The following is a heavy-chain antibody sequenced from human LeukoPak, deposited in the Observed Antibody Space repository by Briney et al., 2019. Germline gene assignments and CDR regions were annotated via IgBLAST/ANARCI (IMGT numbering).Heavy chain of an antibody. J-gene: IGHJ5*02. CDR1: GYTFTSYG. CDR2: ISAYNGNT. V-gene: IGHV1-18*04. CDR3: ARVWEDYYGSANWFDP. Sequence: ASVKVSCKASGYTFTSYGIRWVRQAPGQGLEWMGWISAYNGNTNYAQKLQGRVTMTTDTSTSTAYMELRSLRSDDTAVYYCARVWEDYYGSANWFDPWGQGTLVSVSS. D-gene: IGHD3-10*01.